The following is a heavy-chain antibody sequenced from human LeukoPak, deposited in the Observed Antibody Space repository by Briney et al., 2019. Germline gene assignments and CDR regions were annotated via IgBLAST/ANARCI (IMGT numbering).Heavy chain of an antibody. CDR3: AKSPVPNYYYYGMDV. CDR1: GFTFSSYA. V-gene: IGHV3-23*01. J-gene: IGHJ6*02. Sequence: GGSLRLSCEASGFTFSSYAMSWVRQAPGKGLEWVSAISGSGGSTYYADSVKGRFTISRDNSKNTLYLQMNSLRAEDTAVYYCAKSPVPNYYYYGMDVWGQGTTVTVSS. CDR2: ISGSGGST. D-gene: IGHD3-10*01.